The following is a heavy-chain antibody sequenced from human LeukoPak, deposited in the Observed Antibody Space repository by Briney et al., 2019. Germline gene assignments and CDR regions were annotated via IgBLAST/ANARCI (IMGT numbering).Heavy chain of an antibody. CDR3: ARSCSSTSCYPFDI. CDR2: INHSGST. J-gene: IGHJ3*02. V-gene: IGHV4-34*01. Sequence: SETLSLTCAVYGGSFSGYYWSWLRQPPGKGLEWIGEINHSGSTNYNPSLKSRVTISVDTSKNQFSLKLSSVTAADTAVYYCARSCSSTSCYPFDIWGQGTMVTVSS. CDR1: GGSFSGYY. D-gene: IGHD2-2*01.